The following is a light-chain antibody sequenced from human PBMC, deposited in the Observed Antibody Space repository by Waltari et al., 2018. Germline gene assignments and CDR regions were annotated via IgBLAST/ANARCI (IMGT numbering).Light chain of an antibody. J-gene: IGKJ4*01. Sequence: DIQMTQSPSSVSASVGDKVTITCRASQGINRWLAWYQQKPGKAPKLLIYGASSLHRGAPSRFSGSGSGTEVILTISSLQPEDFATYYCQQASSFPLTFGGGTRVEIK. V-gene: IGKV1D-12*01. CDR1: QGINRW. CDR3: QQASSFPLT. CDR2: GAS.